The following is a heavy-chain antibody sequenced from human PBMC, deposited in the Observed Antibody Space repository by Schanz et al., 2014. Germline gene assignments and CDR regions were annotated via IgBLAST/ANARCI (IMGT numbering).Heavy chain of an antibody. D-gene: IGHD6-13*01. J-gene: IGHJ4*02. CDR1: GFTFSSYW. Sequence: EVQLVESGGGLVQPGGSLRLSCAASGFTFSSYWMHWVRQAPGKGLVWVSRINSDGSTTIYADSVKGRFTISRDNAKNTLYLQMNSLRAEDTAVYYCARGYSNIWSPMAYWGQGTLVAVSS. CDR3: ARGYSNIWSPMAY. V-gene: IGHV3-74*01. CDR2: INSDGSTT.